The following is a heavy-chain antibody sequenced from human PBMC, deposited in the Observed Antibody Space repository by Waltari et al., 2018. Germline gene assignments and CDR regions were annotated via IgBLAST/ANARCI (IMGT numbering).Heavy chain of an antibody. D-gene: IGHD1-26*01. V-gene: IGHV4-34*01. J-gene: IGHJ6*02. CDR2: INHSGST. CDR1: GGSFSGYY. Sequence: QVQLQQWGAGLLKPSETLSLTCAVYGGSFSGYYWSWIRQPPGKGLEWIGEINHSGSTTSTPSLKGRVTRSVDTSKSQFSLKLSSVTAADTAVYYCARGVGANSYYYYGMDVWGQGTTVTVSS. CDR3: ARGVGANSYYYYGMDV.